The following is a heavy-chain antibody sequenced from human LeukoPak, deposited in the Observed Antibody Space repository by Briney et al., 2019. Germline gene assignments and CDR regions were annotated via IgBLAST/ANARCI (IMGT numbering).Heavy chain of an antibody. J-gene: IGHJ3*02. V-gene: IGHV1-69*05. D-gene: IGHD3-10*01. CDR1: GGTFSSHA. CDR2: IIPIFGTA. Sequence: SVKVSCKASGGTFSSHAISWVRQAPGQGLEWMGGIIPIFGTANYAQKFQGRVTMTRDTSISTAYMELSRLRSDDTAVYYCARNTSTLIRGFIITGAFDIWGQGTVVTVSS. CDR3: ARNTSTLIRGFIITGAFDI.